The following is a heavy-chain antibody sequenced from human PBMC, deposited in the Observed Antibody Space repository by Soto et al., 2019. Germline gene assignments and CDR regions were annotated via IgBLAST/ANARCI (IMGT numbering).Heavy chain of an antibody. CDR2: INPRGVSA. V-gene: IGHV1-46*04. CDR1: GYTFISYY. D-gene: IGHD2-2*01. Sequence: ASVKVSCKASGYTFISYYMHWVRQAPGEGLEWMGTINPRGVSATYAQKLQGRVSMTTDTSTSTVYMELSSLRSEDTAVYYCAREFPSSTNLGCFDPWGQGTLVTVSS. J-gene: IGHJ5*02. CDR3: AREFPSSTNLGCFDP.